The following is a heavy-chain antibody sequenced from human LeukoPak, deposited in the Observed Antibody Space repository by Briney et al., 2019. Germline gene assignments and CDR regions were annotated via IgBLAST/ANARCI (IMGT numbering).Heavy chain of an antibody. CDR3: AKVPRSGDPEYFQH. D-gene: IGHD5-12*01. J-gene: IGHJ1*01. Sequence: GGSLRLSCVASGFTFNAFGMHWVRQAPGTGLEWVAFIRYDGNDKYYSGSVEGRFTISRDNPKNTLYLQMNSLRAEDTAVYYCAKVPRSGDPEYFQHWGQGTLVTVSS. CDR1: GFTFNAFG. V-gene: IGHV3-30*02. CDR2: IRYDGNDK.